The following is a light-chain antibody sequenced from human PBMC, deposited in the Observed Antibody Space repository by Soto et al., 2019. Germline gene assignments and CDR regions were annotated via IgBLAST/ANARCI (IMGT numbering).Light chain of an antibody. V-gene: IGKV2-28*01. CDR2: LVS. J-gene: IGKJ1*01. Sequence: DSVMTQSPLSLPVTPGDPASISCRSSQSLLHSNGYNYLDWYLQKPGQSPHLLIYLVSNRASGVPDRFNGSGSGTDFTLKISRVEAEDVGVYYCMQDLQTPWTFGQGTKVEIK. CDR3: MQDLQTPWT. CDR1: QSLLHSNGYNY.